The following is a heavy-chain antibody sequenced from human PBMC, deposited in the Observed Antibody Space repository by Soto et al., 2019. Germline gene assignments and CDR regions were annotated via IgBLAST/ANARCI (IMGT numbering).Heavy chain of an antibody. CDR3: AKDLWGTIFGVVIPDC. D-gene: IGHD3-3*01. V-gene: IGHV3-23*01. Sequence: GGSLRLGCGASGFTFSGDAMSWVHQAPGKGRGLVSAISGSGGTTYYADSVKGRFTISRDNSKNTLYLQMNSLRAEDTAVYYGAKDLWGTIFGVVIPDCWGQGTLVTVSS. CDR1: GFTFSGDA. CDR2: ISGSGGTT. J-gene: IGHJ4*02.